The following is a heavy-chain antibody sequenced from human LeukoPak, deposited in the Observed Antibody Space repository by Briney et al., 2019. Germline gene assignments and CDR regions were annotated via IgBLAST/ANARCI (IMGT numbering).Heavy chain of an antibody. V-gene: IGHV1-69*13. Sequence: SVKVSCKASGYTFTGYYMHWVRQAPGQGLEWMGGILPIFGTTNYAQKFQARVTITADESTSTAYMEMSSLRSEDTAVYYCGRGPTTHHHVNYYYYMDVWGKGTTVTVSS. CDR3: GRGPTTHHHVNYYYYMDV. D-gene: IGHD1-1*01. J-gene: IGHJ6*03. CDR2: ILPIFGTT. CDR1: GYTFTGYY.